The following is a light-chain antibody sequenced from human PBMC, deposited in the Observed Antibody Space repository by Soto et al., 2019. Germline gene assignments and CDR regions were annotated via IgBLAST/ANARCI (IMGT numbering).Light chain of an antibody. J-gene: IGLJ2*01. V-gene: IGLV1-40*01. CDR1: SSNIGAGSD. CDR2: SNY. Sequence: QSVLTQPPSVSGAPGQRVTISCTGSSSNIGAGSDVHWYQHLPGTAPKLLIYSNYNRPSGVPDRFSGSKSGTSASLAITGLQAEDEAYYYCQSRDSSVSTSRVFGGGTKLTVL. CDR3: QSRDSSVSTSRV.